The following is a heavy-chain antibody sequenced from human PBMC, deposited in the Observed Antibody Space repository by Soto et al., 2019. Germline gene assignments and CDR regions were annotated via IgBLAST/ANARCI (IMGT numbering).Heavy chain of an antibody. CDR3: ALLGRSAFDI. V-gene: IGHV6-1*01. D-gene: IGHD3-10*01. CDR1: GDSVSSNSAA. Sequence: SQTLSLTCAISGDSVSSNSAAWTWIRQSPSRGLEWLGRTYYRSKWYNDYAVSVKSRITINPDTSKNQFSLQLNSVTPEDTAVYYCALLGRSAFDIWGQGTMVTVSS. J-gene: IGHJ3*02. CDR2: TYYRSKWYN.